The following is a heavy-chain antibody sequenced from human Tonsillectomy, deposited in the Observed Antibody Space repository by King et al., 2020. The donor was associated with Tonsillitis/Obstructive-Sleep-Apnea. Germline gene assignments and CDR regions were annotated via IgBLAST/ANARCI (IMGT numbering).Heavy chain of an antibody. CDR1: GITFSKYW. CDR3: SRCRNYYVSGSYYDAFDI. V-gene: IGHV3-7*03. J-gene: IGHJ3*02. Sequence: VQLVESGGGLVQPGESLTLSCAASGITFSKYWMTWVRQAPGKGLEWVANIKTDGSVTQYVDSVKGRFTISRDNAKNSLYLQMNSLRAVDTGVYYCSRCRNYYVSGSYYDAFDIWGQGTVVTVSS. CDR2: IKTDGSVT. D-gene: IGHD3-10*01.